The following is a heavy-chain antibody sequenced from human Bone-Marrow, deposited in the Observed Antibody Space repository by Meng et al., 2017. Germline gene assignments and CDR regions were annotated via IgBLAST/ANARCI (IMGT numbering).Heavy chain of an antibody. CDR2: IYSGGST. J-gene: IGHJ6*01. CDR3: ARDGYGSTKDYYYYGMDV. V-gene: IGHV3-53*04. D-gene: IGHD3-10*01. CDR1: GFTVSSNY. Sequence: GGSLRLSCAASGFTVSSNYMSWVRQAPGKGLEWVSVIYSGGSTYYADSVKGRFTISRHNSKNTLYLQMNSLRAEDTAVYYCARDGYGSTKDYYYYGMDVWGQGNTVNGAS.